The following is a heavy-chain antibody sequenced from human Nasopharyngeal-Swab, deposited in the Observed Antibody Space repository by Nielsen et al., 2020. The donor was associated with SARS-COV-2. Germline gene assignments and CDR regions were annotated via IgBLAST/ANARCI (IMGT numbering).Heavy chain of an antibody. J-gene: IGHJ6*03. V-gene: IGHV3-7*03. CDR2: IKNDGSEK. Sequence: GESLKISCAATGLSFSGYWRTWVRQAPGKGLEWVANIKNDGSEKYYGDSVKGRFTISRDNAKNSLFLQMSTLRAEDTAVYYCAKITADYDFWSHQYYYYMDVWGKGTTVTVSS. CDR3: AKITADYDFWSHQYYYYMDV. D-gene: IGHD3-3*01. CDR1: GLSFSGYW.